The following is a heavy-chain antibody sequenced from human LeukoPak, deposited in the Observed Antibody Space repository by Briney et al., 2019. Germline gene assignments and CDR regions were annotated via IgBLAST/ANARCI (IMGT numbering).Heavy chain of an antibody. V-gene: IGHV4-59*01. CDR2: IYYSGST. J-gene: IGHJ3*02. CDR1: GGSISSYY. Sequence: SETLSLTCTVSGGSISSYYWSWIRQPPGKGLEWIGYIYYSGSTNYSPSLKSRVTISVDTSKNQFSLKLSSVTAADTAVYYCARGNYGSGHDAFDIWGQGTMVTVSS. CDR3: ARGNYGSGHDAFDI. D-gene: IGHD3-10*01.